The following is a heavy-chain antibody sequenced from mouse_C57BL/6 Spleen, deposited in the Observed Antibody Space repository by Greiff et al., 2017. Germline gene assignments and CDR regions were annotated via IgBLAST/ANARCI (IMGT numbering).Heavy chain of an antibody. Sequence: QVQLQQPGAELVKPGASVKMSCKASGYTFTSYWITWVKQRPGQGLEWIGDIYPGSGSTNYNEKFKSKATLNVDTSSSTSYMQSTSLTAEDSSVYYCARIDGSSYVYFDYWGQGTTLTVSS. D-gene: IGHD1-1*01. CDR3: ARIDGSSYVYFDY. CDR1: GYTFTSYW. V-gene: IGHV1-55*01. J-gene: IGHJ2*01. CDR2: IYPGSGST.